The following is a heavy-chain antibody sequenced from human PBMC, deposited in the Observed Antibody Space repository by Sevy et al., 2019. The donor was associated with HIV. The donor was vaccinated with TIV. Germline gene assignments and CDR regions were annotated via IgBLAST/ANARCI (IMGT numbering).Heavy chain of an antibody. CDR1: GFTFSSYA. D-gene: IGHD3-22*01. J-gene: IGHJ4*02. V-gene: IGHV3-30-3*01. Sequence: GGSLRLSCAASGFTFSSYAMHWVRQAPGKGLEWVAVISYDGSNKYYADSVKGRFTISRDNSKNTLYLQMNSLRAEDTAVYYCARDAGYYDLGYYFDYWGQGTLVTVSS. CDR2: ISYDGSNK. CDR3: ARDAGYYDLGYYFDY.